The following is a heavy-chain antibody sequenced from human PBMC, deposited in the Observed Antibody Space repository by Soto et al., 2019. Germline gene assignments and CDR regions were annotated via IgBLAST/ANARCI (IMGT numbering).Heavy chain of an antibody. CDR2: ISGSGDGT. D-gene: IGHD2-8*01. CDR3: TKSRRGILMVYGFGGMEL. Sequence: PGGSLRLSCASSVFTVNSHAMSCVRHSPGKWLEWVASISGSGDGTYYGDSVKGRFTISRDSSSSTLYLQMNNLRGEDTAVYFCTKSRRGILMVYGFGGMELWGQGTT. J-gene: IGHJ6*01. CDR1: VFTVNSHA. V-gene: IGHV3-23*01.